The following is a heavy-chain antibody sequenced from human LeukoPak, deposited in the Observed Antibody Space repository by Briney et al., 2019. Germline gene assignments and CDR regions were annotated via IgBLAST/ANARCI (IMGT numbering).Heavy chain of an antibody. CDR1: GFSFNTYS. V-gene: IGHV3-21*01. Sequence: GGSLRLSCAASGFSFNTYSMTWVRQAPGKGLEWVSIISRTSESTFYADSVKGRFTISRDNAKNSLYLQMNGLRADDTATYYCARGATDTTRWFDPWGQGTLVAVSS. D-gene: IGHD1-7*01. CDR2: ISRTSEST. CDR3: ARGATDTTRWFDP. J-gene: IGHJ5*02.